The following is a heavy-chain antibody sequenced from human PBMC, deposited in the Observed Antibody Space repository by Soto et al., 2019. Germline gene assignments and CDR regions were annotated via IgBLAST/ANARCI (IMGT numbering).Heavy chain of an antibody. CDR1: GFTFSSYA. CDR3: ASHYDIPAGNLAYFEF. CDR2: ISGSGGST. V-gene: IGHV3-23*01. J-gene: IGHJ4*02. Sequence: GGSLRLSCATSGFTFSSYAMSWVRQAPGKGLEWVSVISGSGGSTYYADSVKGRFIISRDNSKNTLYLQMDSLTVEDTARYYCASHYDIPAGNLAYFEFWGQGSQVTVSS. D-gene: IGHD3-9*01.